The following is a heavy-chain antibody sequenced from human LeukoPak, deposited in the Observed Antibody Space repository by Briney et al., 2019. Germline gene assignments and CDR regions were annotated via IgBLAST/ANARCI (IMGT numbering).Heavy chain of an antibody. V-gene: IGHV4-34*01. D-gene: IGHD3-10*01. CDR2: INHSGST. Sequence: SETLPLTCAVYGGSFIGFHWNWIRQPPGKGLEWIGDINHSGSTNYNPSLKSRVTISVDTSKNQFSLRLSSVTAADTAVYYCASSSMVRGIELDYWGQGTLVTVSS. J-gene: IGHJ4*02. CDR1: GGSFIGFH. CDR3: ASSSMVRGIELDY.